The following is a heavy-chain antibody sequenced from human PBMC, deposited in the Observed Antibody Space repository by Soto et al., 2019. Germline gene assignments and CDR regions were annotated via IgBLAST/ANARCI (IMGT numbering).Heavy chain of an antibody. CDR2: ISGSGNYT. Sequence: EVQLVESGGGLVKPGGSLTLSCAASGFAFSTYSMSWVRQAPGKGLEWVSSISGSGNYTHYADFLRGRFTIFRDNAKTSLFLQMDSLRAADTAVYYCAREGINNCDEFYLDSWAQGTVVTVSS. CDR1: GFAFSTYS. J-gene: IGHJ4*02. D-gene: IGHD1-20*01. CDR3: AREGINNCDEFYLDS. V-gene: IGHV3-21*06.